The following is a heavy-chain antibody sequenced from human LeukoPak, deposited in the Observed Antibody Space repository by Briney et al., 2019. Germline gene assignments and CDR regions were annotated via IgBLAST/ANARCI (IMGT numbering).Heavy chain of an antibody. V-gene: IGHV2-70*04. D-gene: IGHD6-13*01. J-gene: IGHJ4*02. CDR2: IDWDDDK. CDR3: ALAGSSSWFDY. CDR1: GFSLRTSGMR. Sequence: SGPALVKPTQTLTLTCTFSGFSLRTSGMRASWIRQPPGKALEWLARIDWDDDKFYSTSLKTRLTISKNTSKNQVVLTMTNMDPVDTATYYCALAGSSSWFDYWGQGTLVTVSS.